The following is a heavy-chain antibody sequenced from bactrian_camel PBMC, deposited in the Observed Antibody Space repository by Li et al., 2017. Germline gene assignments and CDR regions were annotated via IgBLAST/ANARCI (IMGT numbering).Heavy chain of an antibody. D-gene: IGHD2*01. CDR1: GYTSYGDC. V-gene: IGHV3S6*01. CDR2: LEVPGSAS. J-gene: IGHJ4*01. Sequence: HVQLVESGGGSVQAGGSLTLSCEASGYTSYGDCMAWFRQSQGKERDWVAFLEVPGSASYTDDVKGRFLISRDNAGGTLYLQMDNLKPEDTAMYYCAAAWGRFVCGSDYDVPGWYWGQGTQVTVS. CDR3: AAAWGRFVCGSDYDVPGWY.